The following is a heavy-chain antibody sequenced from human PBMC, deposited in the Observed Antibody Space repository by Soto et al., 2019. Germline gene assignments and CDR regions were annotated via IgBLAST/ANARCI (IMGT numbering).Heavy chain of an antibody. CDR3: ARQAVPDSSSWFNWFDP. D-gene: IGHD6-13*01. Sequence: GESLKISCKGSGYSFTSYWIGWVRQMPGKGLEWMGIIYPGDSDTRYSPSFQGQVTISADKSISTAYLQWSSLKASDTAMYYCARQAVPDSSSWFNWFDPWGQGTLVTVS. J-gene: IGHJ5*02. CDR2: IYPGDSDT. CDR1: GYSFTSYW. V-gene: IGHV5-51*01.